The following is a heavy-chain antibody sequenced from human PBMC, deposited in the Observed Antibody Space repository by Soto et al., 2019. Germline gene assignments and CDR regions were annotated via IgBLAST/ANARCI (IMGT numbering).Heavy chain of an antibody. V-gene: IGHV1-69*13. J-gene: IGHJ6*02. Sequence: SVKVSCKASGGTFSSYAISWVRQAPGQGLEWMGGIIPIFGTANYAQKFQGRVTITADESTSTAYMELRSLRSDDTAVYYCAREGRIVVVPAAHTQVYYYGMDVWGQGTTVTVSS. CDR1: GGTFSSYA. CDR2: IIPIFGTA. CDR3: AREGRIVVVPAAHTQVYYYGMDV. D-gene: IGHD2-2*01.